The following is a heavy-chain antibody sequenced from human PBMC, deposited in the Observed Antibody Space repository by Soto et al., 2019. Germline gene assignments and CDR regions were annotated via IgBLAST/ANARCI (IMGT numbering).Heavy chain of an antibody. Sequence: GASVKVSCKASGYTFTSYDINWVRQATGQGLEWMGWMNPNSGNTGYAQKFQGRVTMTRNTSISTAYMELSSLRSEDTAVYYCARGRSCSNGACRQNWFDPWGQGTLVTVSS. CDR1: GYTFTSYD. D-gene: IGHD2-8*01. CDR3: ARGRSCSNGACRQNWFDP. CDR2: MNPNSGNT. J-gene: IGHJ5*02. V-gene: IGHV1-8*01.